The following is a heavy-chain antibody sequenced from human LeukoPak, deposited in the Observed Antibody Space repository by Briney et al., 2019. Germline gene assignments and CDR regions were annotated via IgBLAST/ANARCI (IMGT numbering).Heavy chain of an antibody. CDR1: GFTFSSYE. Sequence: GGSLRLSCAASGFTFSSYEMNWVRQAPGRGLEWVAVVSSDGGTLYYADSVRGRFSISRDNSKNTVHLQMNSLRAEDSAVYHCAKEGTLGLPDQFAFDIWGRGTMVTVAS. J-gene: IGHJ3*02. D-gene: IGHD3-16*01. V-gene: IGHV3-30*18. CDR3: AKEGTLGLPDQFAFDI. CDR2: VSSDGGTL.